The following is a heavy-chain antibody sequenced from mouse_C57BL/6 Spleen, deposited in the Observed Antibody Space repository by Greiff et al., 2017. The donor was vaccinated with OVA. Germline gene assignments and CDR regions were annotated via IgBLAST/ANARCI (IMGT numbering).Heavy chain of an antibody. D-gene: IGHD3-2*02. CDR1: GFSFNTYA. V-gene: IGHV10-1*01. CDR2: IRSKSNNYAT. J-gene: IGHJ3*01. CDR3: VRGGAAQSFAY. Sequence: EVQVVESGGGLVQPKGSLKLSCAASGFSFNTYAMNWVRQAPGKGLEWVARIRSKSNNYATYYAVSVKDRFTISRDDSESMLYLQMNNLKTEDTAMYYCVRGGAAQSFAYWGQGTLVTVSA.